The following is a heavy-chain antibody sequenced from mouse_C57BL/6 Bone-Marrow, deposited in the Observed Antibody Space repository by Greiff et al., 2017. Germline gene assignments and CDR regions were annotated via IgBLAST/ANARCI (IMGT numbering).Heavy chain of an antibody. CDR1: GFTFTDYY. CDR2: IRNKANGYTT. CDR3: ARLTGPAWFAY. V-gene: IGHV7-3*01. J-gene: IGHJ3*01. Sequence: DVMLVESGGGLVQPGGSLSLSCAASGFTFTDYYMSWVRQPPGKALEWLGFIRNKANGYTTEYSASVKGRFTISRDNSQSILYLQMNALRAEDSATYYCARLTGPAWFAYWGQGTLVTVSA. D-gene: IGHD4-1*01.